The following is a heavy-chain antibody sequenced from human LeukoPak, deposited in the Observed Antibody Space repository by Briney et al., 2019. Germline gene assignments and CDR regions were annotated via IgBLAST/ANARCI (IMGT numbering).Heavy chain of an antibody. J-gene: IGHJ4*02. CDR1: GFTFSSYT. Sequence: HSGVPLRLTCAASGFTFSSYTMNWVRQAPGKGLEWISCVSSSSSNIYYAESVKGRFTISRDNAKNSLYLQMNSLRDEDTAVYYCAGDFRFAVDYWGQGTLVTVS. CDR2: VSSSSSNI. CDR3: AGDFRFAVDY. V-gene: IGHV3-48*02.